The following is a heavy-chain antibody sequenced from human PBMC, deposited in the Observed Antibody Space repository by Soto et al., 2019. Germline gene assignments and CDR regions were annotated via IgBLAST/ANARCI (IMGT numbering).Heavy chain of an antibody. CDR2: MNPNSGNT. V-gene: IGHV1-8*01. D-gene: IGHD2-8*02. CDR1: GYTFTSYD. J-gene: IGHJ6*02. Sequence: ASVKVSCKASGYTFTSYDINWVRQATGQGLEWMGWMNPNSGNTGYAQKFQGRVTMTRNTSISTAYMELSSLRSEDTAVYYCARGAAAGANYYYYGMDVWGQGTTVTVS. CDR3: ARGAAAGANYYYYGMDV.